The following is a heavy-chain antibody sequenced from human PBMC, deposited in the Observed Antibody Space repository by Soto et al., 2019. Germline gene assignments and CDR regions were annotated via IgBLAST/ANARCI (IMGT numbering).Heavy chain of an antibody. CDR2: IYYSGST. CDR3: ARHPKRGPAVVRGYSGYFDY. D-gene: IGHD2-21*01. V-gene: IGHV4-39*01. J-gene: IGHJ4*02. Sequence: QLQLQESGPGLVKPSETLSLTCTVSGGSISSSSYYWGWIRQPPGKGLEWIGSIYYSGSTYYNPSLKSRVTISVDTSKNQFSLKLSSVTAADTAVYYCARHPKRGPAVVRGYSGYFDYWGQGTLVTVSS. CDR1: GGSISSSSYY.